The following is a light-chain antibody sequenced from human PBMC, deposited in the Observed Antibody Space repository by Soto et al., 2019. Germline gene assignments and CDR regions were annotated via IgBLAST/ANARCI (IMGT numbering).Light chain of an antibody. Sequence: EIVLTQSPGTLSLSPGERATLSCRASLSVSSSYLAWYQQTPGQAPRLLIYGASSRATGIPDRFSGSGSGTDFTLTISRLEPEDFAVYYCQHYGTSALFGPGTKVDIK. CDR1: LSVSSSY. CDR3: QHYGTSAL. J-gene: IGKJ3*01. V-gene: IGKV3-20*01. CDR2: GAS.